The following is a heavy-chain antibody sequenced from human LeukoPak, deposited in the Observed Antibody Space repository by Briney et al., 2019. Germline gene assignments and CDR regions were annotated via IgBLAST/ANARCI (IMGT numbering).Heavy chain of an antibody. CDR2: INHSGST. D-gene: IGHD6-19*01. CDR1: GGSFSGYY. CDR3: ARVTVAGNDAFDI. Sequence: KPSETLSLTCAVYGGSFSGYYWSWIRQPPGKGLEWIGEINHSGSTNYNPSLKSRVTISVDTSKNQFSLKLSSVTAADTAVYYCARVTVAGNDAFDIWGQGTMVTVSS. J-gene: IGHJ3*02. V-gene: IGHV4-34*09.